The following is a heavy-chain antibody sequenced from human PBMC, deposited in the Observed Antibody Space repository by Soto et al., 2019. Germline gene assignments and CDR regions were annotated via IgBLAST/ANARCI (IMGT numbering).Heavy chain of an antibody. D-gene: IGHD3-22*01. CDR2: IKSKTDGGTT. J-gene: IGHJ4*02. V-gene: IGHV3-15*01. CDR3: PTDRGYDSSGYWTY. CDR1: GFTFSNAW. Sequence: EVQLVESGGGLVKPGGSLRLSCAASGFTFSNAWMSWVRQAPGKGLEWVGRIKSKTDGGTTDYAAPVKGRFTISRDDSKNTLYLQMNSLKTEDTAVYYCPTDRGYDSSGYWTYWGKGTLVTVCS.